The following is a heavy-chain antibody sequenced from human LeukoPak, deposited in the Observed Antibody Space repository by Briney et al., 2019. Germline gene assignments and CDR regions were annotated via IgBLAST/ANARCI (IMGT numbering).Heavy chain of an antibody. CDR2: ISAYNGNT. CDR1: GYTFTSYG. D-gene: IGHD3-10*01. CDR3: ARDLPGYYGSGSYYNLFNYYYYYMDV. J-gene: IGHJ6*03. V-gene: IGHV1-18*01. Sequence: VASVKVSCKASGYTFTSYGISWVRQAPGQGLEWMGWISAYNGNTNYAQKLQGRVTMTTDTSTSTAYMELRSLRSDDTAVYYCARDLPGYYGSGSYYNLFNYYYYYMDVWGKGTTVTVSS.